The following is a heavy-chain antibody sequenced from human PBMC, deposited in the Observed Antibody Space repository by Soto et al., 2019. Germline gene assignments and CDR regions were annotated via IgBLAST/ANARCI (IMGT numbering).Heavy chain of an antibody. D-gene: IGHD2-2*01. CDR3: ARGLLVPAAIDVSWFDP. CDR1: GGSISSGDYY. V-gene: IGHV4-30-4*01. CDR2: IYYSGST. J-gene: IGHJ5*02. Sequence: TSETLTLTSTVSGGSISSGDYYWSWIRQPPGKGLVWIGYIYYSGSTYYNPSLKSRVTISVDTSKNQFSLKLSSVTAADTAVYYCARGLLVPAAIDVSWFDPWVQGTLVTVSS.